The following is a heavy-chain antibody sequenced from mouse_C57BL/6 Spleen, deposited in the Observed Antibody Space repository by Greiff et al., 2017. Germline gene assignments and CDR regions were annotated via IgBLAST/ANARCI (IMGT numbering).Heavy chain of an antibody. D-gene: IGHD2-1*01. V-gene: IGHV1-54*01. CDR1: GYAFTNYL. CDR3: ARSGGNYVYWYFDV. CDR2: INPGSGGT. Sequence: QVQLQRSGAELVRPGTSVKVSCKASGYAFTNYLIEWVKQRPGQGLEWIGVINPGSGGTNYNEKFKGKATLTADKSSSTAYMQLSSLTSEDSAVYFCARSGGNYVYWYFDVWGTGTTVTVSS. J-gene: IGHJ1*03.